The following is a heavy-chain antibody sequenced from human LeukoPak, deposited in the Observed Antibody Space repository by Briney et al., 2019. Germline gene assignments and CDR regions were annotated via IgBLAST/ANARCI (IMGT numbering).Heavy chain of an antibody. CDR3: ARVGGGTVTTLDY. CDR2: ISSNGGST. V-gene: IGHV3-64*01. Sequence: PGGSLRLSCAASGFTFSSYAMHWVRQAPGKGLEYVSAISSNGGSTYYANSVKGRFTISRDNSKNTLYLQMGSLRAEDMAVYYCARVGGGTVTTLDYWGQGTLVTVSS. D-gene: IGHD4-17*01. J-gene: IGHJ4*02. CDR1: GFTFSSYA.